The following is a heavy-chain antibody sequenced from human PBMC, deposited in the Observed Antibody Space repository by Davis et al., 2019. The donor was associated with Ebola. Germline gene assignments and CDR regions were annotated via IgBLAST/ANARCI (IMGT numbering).Heavy chain of an antibody. CDR1: GCSISSGNY. CDR3: ARDLIRTPFDY. Sequence: SETLSLTCAVSGCSISSGNYWGWIRQPPGKGLEWIGSIYHSGSTYYNPSLKSRVTISLDTSKNQFSLKLRSVTAADTAVYYCARDLIRTPFDYWGQGTLVTVSS. CDR2: IYHSGST. J-gene: IGHJ4*02. D-gene: IGHD2-8*01. V-gene: IGHV4-38-2*02.